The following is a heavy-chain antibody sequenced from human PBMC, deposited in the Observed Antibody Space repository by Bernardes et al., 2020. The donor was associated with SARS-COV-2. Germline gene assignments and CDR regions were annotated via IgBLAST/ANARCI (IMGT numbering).Heavy chain of an antibody. CDR2: ISWNSGSI. CDR1: GFTFDDYA. Sequence: GGSLRLSCAASGFTFDDYAMHWVRQAPGKGLEWVSGISWNSGSIGYADSVKGRFTISRDNAKNSLYLQMNSLRAEDTALYYCAKDINYGSGEAFDYWGQGTLVTVSS. J-gene: IGHJ4*02. D-gene: IGHD3-10*01. V-gene: IGHV3-9*01. CDR3: AKDINYGSGEAFDY.